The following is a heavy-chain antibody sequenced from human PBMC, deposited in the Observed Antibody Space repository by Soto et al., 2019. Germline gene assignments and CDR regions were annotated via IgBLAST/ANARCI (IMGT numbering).Heavy chain of an antibody. CDR3: ARQTTYSSSWYDY. CDR2: IYTSGST. D-gene: IGHD6-13*01. CDR1: GGSISNYY. J-gene: IGHJ5*01. V-gene: IGHV4-4*07. Sequence: SETLSLTCTVSGGSISNYYWTWIRQPAGKGLEWIGRIYTSGSTNYNPSLKSRVTMSVDTSRNQFSLKLSSVTAADTALYYCARQTTYSSSWYDYWGHGTLVTVSS.